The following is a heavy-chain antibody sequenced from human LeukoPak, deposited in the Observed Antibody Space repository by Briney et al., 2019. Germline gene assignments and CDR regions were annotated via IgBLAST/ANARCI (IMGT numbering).Heavy chain of an antibody. Sequence: GGSLRLSCAASGFTFSSYAMSWVRQAPGKGLEWVSAISGSGGNTYYADSVKGRFTISRDNSKNTLYLQMNSLRVEDTAVYYCAKLQSDGLRTYYGMDVWGQGTTVTVS. J-gene: IGHJ6*02. CDR3: AKLQSDGLRTYYGMDV. CDR1: GFTFSSYA. V-gene: IGHV3-23*01. CDR2: ISGSGGNT. D-gene: IGHD4-17*01.